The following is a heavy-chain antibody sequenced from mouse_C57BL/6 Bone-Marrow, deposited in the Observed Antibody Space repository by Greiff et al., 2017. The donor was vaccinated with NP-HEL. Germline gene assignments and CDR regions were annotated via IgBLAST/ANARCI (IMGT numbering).Heavy chain of an antibody. CDR2: INPGSGGT. V-gene: IGHV1-54*01. Sequence: QVQLQQSGAELVRPGTSVKVSCKASGYAFTNYLLEWVKQRPGQGLEWIGVINPGSGGTNYNEKFKRKATLTADTSSRTAYMQRSSLTSEDSAVYFCSRLGYYFDYWGQGTTLTVSS. CDR3: SRLGYYFDY. CDR1: GYAFTNYL. J-gene: IGHJ2*01.